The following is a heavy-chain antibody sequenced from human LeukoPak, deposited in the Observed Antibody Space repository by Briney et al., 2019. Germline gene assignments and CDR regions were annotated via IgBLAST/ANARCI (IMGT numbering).Heavy chain of an antibody. V-gene: IGHV3-15*01. CDR3: TIDYDYAWGSYRLGY. D-gene: IGHD3-16*02. J-gene: IGHJ4*02. CDR1: EFTSSEAW. Sequence: GGSLRLSWEASEFTSSEAWISWGRRAQGKGLEWVGRIQSITDGGTTDYAAPVKGRFTISRDDSKNTLYLQLNSLKTEDTAMYYCTIDYDYAWGSYRLGYWGQGTLVTVSS. CDR2: IQSITDGGTT.